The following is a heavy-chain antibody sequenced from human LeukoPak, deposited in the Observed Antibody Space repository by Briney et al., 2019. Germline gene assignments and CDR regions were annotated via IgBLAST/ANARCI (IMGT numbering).Heavy chain of an antibody. V-gene: IGHV3-23*01. J-gene: IGHJ4*02. Sequence: TGGSLRLSCAASGFTFSTFAMSWVRQAPGKGLEWVSCINGRGVSTYYADSVKGRFTISRDNSKNTLYLHMSSLRADDTAIYYCAREAYYDCSGSLDYWGQGALVTVSS. CDR3: AREAYYDCSGSLDY. D-gene: IGHD3-22*01. CDR2: INGRGVST. CDR1: GFTFSTFA.